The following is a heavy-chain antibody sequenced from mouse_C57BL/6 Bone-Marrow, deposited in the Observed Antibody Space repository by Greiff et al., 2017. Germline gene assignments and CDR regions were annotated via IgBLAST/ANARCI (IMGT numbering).Heavy chain of an antibody. CDR2: ISSGSSTI. Sequence: EVQLVESGGGLVKPGGSLKLSCAASGFTFSDYGMHWVRQAPAKGLEWVAYISSGSSTIYYADTVKGRFTISRDHAKNTLFLQMTGLRSEDTAMYYCARIYYDYDAWFAYWGQGTLVTVSA. V-gene: IGHV5-17*01. CDR1: GFTFSDYG. J-gene: IGHJ3*01. CDR3: ARIYYDYDAWFAY. D-gene: IGHD2-4*01.